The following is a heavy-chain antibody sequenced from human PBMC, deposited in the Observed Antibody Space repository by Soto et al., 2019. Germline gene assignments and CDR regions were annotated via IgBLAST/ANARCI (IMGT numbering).Heavy chain of an antibody. CDR3: AREVPGGYYFDS. V-gene: IGHV1-46*01. CDR1: AYSFRDYY. J-gene: IGHJ4*02. CDR2: INPYDGGT. D-gene: IGHD3-16*01. Sequence: ASVKVSCKTSAYSFRDYYMHWVRQAPGQGLEWMGTINPYDGGTNYAQKVQDRVFMTRDTTTKTVYMELASLRSEDTAVYYCAREVPGGYYFDSWGRGTLVTVSS.